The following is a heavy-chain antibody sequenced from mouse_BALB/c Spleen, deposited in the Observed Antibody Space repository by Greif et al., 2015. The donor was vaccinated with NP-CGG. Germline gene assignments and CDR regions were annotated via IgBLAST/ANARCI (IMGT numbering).Heavy chain of an antibody. CDR2: IWGDGST. V-gene: IGHV2-6-7*01. D-gene: IGHD1-1*01. CDR3: ASYYGSSYYAMDY. CDR1: GFSLTGYG. Sequence: VKVVESGPGLVAPSQSLSITCTVSGFSLTGYGVNWVRQPPGKGLEWLGMIWGDGSTDYNSALKSRLSISKDNSKSXVFLKMNSLQTDDTARYYCASYYGSSYYAMDYWGQGTSVTVSS. J-gene: IGHJ4*01.